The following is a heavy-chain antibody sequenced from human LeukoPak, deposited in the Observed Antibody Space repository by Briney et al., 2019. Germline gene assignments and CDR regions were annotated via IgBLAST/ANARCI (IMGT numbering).Heavy chain of an antibody. CDR1: GGSISNSHW. Sequence: SETLSLTCAVSGGSISNSHWWSWARQSPGKGLEWIGQIHHSGSTNYSPSLKSRVTISVDRSKNQFSLKLTSVTAADTAVYYCARDRSAAPADYWGQGTLVTVSS. J-gene: IGHJ4*02. CDR3: ARDRSAAPADY. CDR2: IHHSGST. D-gene: IGHD6-13*01. V-gene: IGHV4-4*02.